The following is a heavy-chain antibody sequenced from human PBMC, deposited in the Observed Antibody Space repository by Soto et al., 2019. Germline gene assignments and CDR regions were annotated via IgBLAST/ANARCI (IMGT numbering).Heavy chain of an antibody. Sequence: QITLRESGPTLVKPTQTLTLTCTFSGFSLSTNGVGVGWIRQPPGKALEWLALIYGDDDERYSPSLRSRLTITKDISKNQVVLIMTNMDPADTATYYCAWSWPDFDYWGQGTLVTVSS. D-gene: IGHD5-12*01. V-gene: IGHV2-5*02. J-gene: IGHJ4*02. CDR3: AWSWPDFDY. CDR2: IYGDDDE. CDR1: GFSLSTNGVG.